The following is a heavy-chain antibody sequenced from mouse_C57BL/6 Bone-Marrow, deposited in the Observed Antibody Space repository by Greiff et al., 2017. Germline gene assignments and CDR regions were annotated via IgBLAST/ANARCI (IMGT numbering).Heavy chain of an antibody. J-gene: IGHJ4*01. V-gene: IGHV1-7*01. CDR3: ARNWLYAMYY. Sequence: VQLQQSGAALAQSGATAMLSCKASVPTFTSHRLHWVKPRPGPGLEWIGYITPSRGNTKYNQKVKDKATLTADKSSSTAYMQLSSLTYEDSAVYYCARNWLYAMYYWGQGTSVTGSS. D-gene: IGHD4-1*01. CDR2: ITPSRGNT. CDR1: VPTFTSHR.